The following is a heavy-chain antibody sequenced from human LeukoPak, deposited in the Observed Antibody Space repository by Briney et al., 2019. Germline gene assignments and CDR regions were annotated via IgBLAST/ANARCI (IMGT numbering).Heavy chain of an antibody. D-gene: IGHD6-19*01. V-gene: IGHV4-59*08. CDR1: GDSISSYY. CDR3: ARHHSSGWYES. Sequence: SETLSLTCIVTGDSISSYYWSWIRQPPGKGLEWIGYIYYSGSTNYNPSLKSRVTISVDTSKNQFSLKLSSVTAADTAVYYCARHHSSGWYESWGQGTLVTVSS. J-gene: IGHJ4*02. CDR2: IYYSGST.